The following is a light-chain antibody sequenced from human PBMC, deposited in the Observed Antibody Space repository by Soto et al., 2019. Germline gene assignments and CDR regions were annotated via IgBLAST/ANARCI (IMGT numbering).Light chain of an antibody. J-gene: IGLJ2*01. CDR2: YDS. CDR3: QGWDSSSDHPVV. Sequence: SYELTQPPSVSVAPGKTARITCGGNNIGSKSVHWYQQKPGQAPVLVIYYDSDRPSGIPERFSGSNSGNTATLTISRVEAGDEADYYCQGWDSSSDHPVVFGGGTKVTVL. CDR1: NIGSKS. V-gene: IGLV3-21*04.